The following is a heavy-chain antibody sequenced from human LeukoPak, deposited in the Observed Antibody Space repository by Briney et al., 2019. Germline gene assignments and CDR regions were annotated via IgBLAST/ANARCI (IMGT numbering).Heavy chain of an antibody. CDR1: NGSISTYY. D-gene: IGHD3-22*01. Sequence: PSETLSLTCTVSNGSISTYYWSWIRQPPGKGLEWIGYIYYSGSTNYNPSLKSRVTISVDTSKNQFSLKLSSVTAADTAVYYCASRHYSDRSGYYSGGVDYWGQGTLVTVSS. CDR3: ASRHYSDRSGYYSGGVDY. J-gene: IGHJ4*02. CDR2: IYYSGST. V-gene: IGHV4-59*01.